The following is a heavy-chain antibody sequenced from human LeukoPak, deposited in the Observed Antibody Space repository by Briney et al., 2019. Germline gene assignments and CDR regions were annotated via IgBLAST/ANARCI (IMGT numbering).Heavy chain of an antibody. CDR3: ASQTNGYCSGGSCYRYGMDA. Sequence: GGSLRLSCAASGFTFSSYSMNWVRQAPGKGLEWVSSISSSSSYIYYADSVKGRFTISRDNAKNSLYLQMNSLRAEDTAVYYCASQTNGYCSGGSCYRYGMDAWGQGTTVTVSS. D-gene: IGHD2-15*01. J-gene: IGHJ6*02. V-gene: IGHV3-21*01. CDR1: GFTFSSYS. CDR2: ISSSSSYI.